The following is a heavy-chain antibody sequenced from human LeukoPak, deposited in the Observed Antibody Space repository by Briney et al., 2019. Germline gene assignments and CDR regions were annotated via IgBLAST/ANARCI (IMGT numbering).Heavy chain of an antibody. V-gene: IGHV5-51*01. D-gene: IGHD6-19*01. Sequence: PGESLKISCKGSGYSFTSYWIGWVRQMPGKGLEWMGIIYPGDSDTRYSPSFQGQVTISADKSISTAYLQWSSLKASDTAMYYCARQKVSSGWYDKGYFDYWGQGTLVTVSS. CDR2: IYPGDSDT. CDR3: ARQKVSSGWYDKGYFDY. CDR1: GYSFTSYW. J-gene: IGHJ4*02.